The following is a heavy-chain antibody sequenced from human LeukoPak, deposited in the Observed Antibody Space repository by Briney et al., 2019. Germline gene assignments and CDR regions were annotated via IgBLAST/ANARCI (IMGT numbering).Heavy chain of an antibody. J-gene: IGHJ4*02. D-gene: IGHD6-13*01. CDR3: ARASSSWGGDY. Sequence: SQTLSLTCAVSGYSITSGYYWGWIRQPPGKGLEWIGSTYHSGSTYYNPSFKSRATMSIDTSKNQFSLKLSSVTAADTAVYYCARASSSWGGDYWGQGTLVTVSS. CDR2: TYHSGST. CDR1: GYSITSGYY. V-gene: IGHV4-38-2*01.